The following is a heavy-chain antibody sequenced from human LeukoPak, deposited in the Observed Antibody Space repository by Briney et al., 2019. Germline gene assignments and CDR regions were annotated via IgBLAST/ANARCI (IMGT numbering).Heavy chain of an antibody. CDR1: GFTFSSYS. J-gene: IGHJ3*02. CDR3: AREPLYNWNGHGSFEI. V-gene: IGHV3-48*04. D-gene: IGHD1-1*01. CDR2: ISSSISTI. Sequence: GGSLRLSCAASGFTFSSYSMNWVRQAPGKGLEWVSYISSSISTIYYADAVNGRFTNSRDNAKNPLYLQMNSLGAEDTAVYYCAREPLYNWNGHGSFEIWGRGTMVTVSS.